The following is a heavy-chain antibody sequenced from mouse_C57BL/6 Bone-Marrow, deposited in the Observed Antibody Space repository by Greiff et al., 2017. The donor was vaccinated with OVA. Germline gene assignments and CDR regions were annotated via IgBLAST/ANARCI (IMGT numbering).Heavy chain of an antibody. Sequence: EVQLQQSGPGLVKPSQSLSLTCSVTGYSITSGYYWNWIRQFPGNKLEWMGYISYDGSNNYNPSLKNRISITRDTSKNQFFLKLNSVTTEDTATYYCARRIYYDVPYLDYWGQGTTLTVSS. V-gene: IGHV3-6*01. J-gene: IGHJ2*01. CDR3: ARRIYYDVPYLDY. CDR2: ISYDGSN. D-gene: IGHD2-4*01. CDR1: GYSITSGYY.